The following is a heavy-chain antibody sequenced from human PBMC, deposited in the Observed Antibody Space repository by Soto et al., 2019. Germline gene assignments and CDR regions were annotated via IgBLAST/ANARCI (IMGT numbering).Heavy chain of an antibody. CDR2: INHSGST. D-gene: IGHD2-15*01. CDR3: ASVYCSGGSCVHDAFDI. J-gene: IGHJ3*02. Sequence: QVQLQQWGAGLLKPSETLSLTCAVYGGSFSGYYWSWIRQPPGKGLEWIGEINHSGSTNYNPSLKSRVTISVDTTKNQFSLKLSSVTAADTDVYYCASVYCSGGSCVHDAFDIWGQGTMVTVSS. V-gene: IGHV4-34*01. CDR1: GGSFSGYY.